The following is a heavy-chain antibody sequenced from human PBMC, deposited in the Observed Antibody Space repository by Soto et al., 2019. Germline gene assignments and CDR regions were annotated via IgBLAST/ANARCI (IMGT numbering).Heavy chain of an antibody. CDR3: ALSGFGGSDS. J-gene: IGHJ4*02. V-gene: IGHV3-23*01. D-gene: IGHD3-10*01. CDR2: ITRNGDKA. CDR1: GLTFSSHA. Sequence: EVQLLESGGGLVQPGDSLRLSCTASGLTFSSHAMSWVRRAPGKGLEWVSTITRNGDKAYYAGSVKGRFTNSRDNSKHTLYLQMRSLSAADTAVSYCALSGFGGSDSWGQGTLVTVSS.